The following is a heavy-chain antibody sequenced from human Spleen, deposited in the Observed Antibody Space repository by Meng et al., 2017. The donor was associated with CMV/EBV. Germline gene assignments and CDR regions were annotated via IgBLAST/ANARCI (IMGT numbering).Heavy chain of an antibody. Sequence: CKASGYTFTSYGIRWVRQAPGQGLGWMGWISAYNGNTNNAQKLEGRVTMNRNTSISTAYMELSSLRSDDTAVYYCARRGDYNNWFDPWGQGTLVTVSS. D-gene: IGHD3-16*01. CDR3: ARRGDYNNWFDP. J-gene: IGHJ5*02. CDR2: ISAYNGNT. V-gene: IGHV1-18*01. CDR1: GYTFTSYG.